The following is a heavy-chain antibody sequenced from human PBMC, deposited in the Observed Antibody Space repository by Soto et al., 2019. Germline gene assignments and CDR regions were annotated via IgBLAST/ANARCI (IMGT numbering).Heavy chain of an antibody. D-gene: IGHD4-17*01. CDR2: IKQDGSEK. V-gene: IGHV3-7*01. CDR1: GFTFSRYW. J-gene: IGHJ5*02. Sequence: EVQLVESGGGLVQPGGSLRLSCAASGFTFSRYWMSWVRQAPGKGLEWVANIKQDGSEKYYVDSVKGRFIISRDNAKNSLYLQMNRLRAEDTAVYYCASPPTNLDYGDDNWFDPWGQGTLVTVSS. CDR3: ASPPTNLDYGDDNWFDP.